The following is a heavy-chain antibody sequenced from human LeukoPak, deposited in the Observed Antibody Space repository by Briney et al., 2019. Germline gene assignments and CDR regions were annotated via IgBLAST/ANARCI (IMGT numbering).Heavy chain of an antibody. V-gene: IGHV3-72*01. Sequence: PGGSLRLSCAASGFTFSVHYMDWPRQAPGKGLEWVGRTRKKTNSYTTEYAASVKRSFTISRDDSKNSLYLQMNSLKTDDTAVYYCARSGIAVAGPPYYYYYGMDVWGKGTTVTVSS. D-gene: IGHD6-19*01. CDR2: TRKKTNSYTT. J-gene: IGHJ6*04. CDR3: ARSGIAVAGPPYYYYYGMDV. CDR1: GFTFSVHY.